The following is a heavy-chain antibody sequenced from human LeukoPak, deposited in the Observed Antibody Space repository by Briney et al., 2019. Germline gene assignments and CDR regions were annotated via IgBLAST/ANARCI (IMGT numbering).Heavy chain of an antibody. CDR2: IWYDGSNK. D-gene: IGHD6-19*01. J-gene: IGHJ4*02. Sequence: GGSLRLSCAASGFTYSSHGMHWVRQAPGKGLEWVAVIWYDGSNKYYADSVKGRFTISRDNSKNTLYLQMNSLRAEDTAVYYCAKQRFGAVVGTGVDYWGQGTLVTVSS. CDR1: GFTYSSHG. CDR3: AKQRFGAVVGTGVDY. V-gene: IGHV3-33*06.